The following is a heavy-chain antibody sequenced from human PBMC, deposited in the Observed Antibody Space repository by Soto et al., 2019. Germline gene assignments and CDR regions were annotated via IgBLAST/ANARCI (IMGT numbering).Heavy chain of an antibody. D-gene: IGHD3-10*01. J-gene: IGHJ3*02. CDR1: GFAFSSYS. CDR2: ISSSSSYI. CDR3: ARSYGSGSYYSAFDI. V-gene: IGHV3-21*01. Sequence: EVQLVESGGGLVKPGGSLRLSCAACGFAFSSYSMNWIRQAPGKGLEWVSSISSSSSYIYYADSVKGRFTISRDNAKNSLYLQMNSLRAEDTAVYYCARSYGSGSYYSAFDIWGQGTMVTVSS.